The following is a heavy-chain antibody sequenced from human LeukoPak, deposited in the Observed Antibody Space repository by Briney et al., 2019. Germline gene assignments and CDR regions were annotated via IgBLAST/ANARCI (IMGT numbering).Heavy chain of an antibody. V-gene: IGHV4-34*01. D-gene: IGHD2-15*01. CDR1: GGSFSGYY. J-gene: IGHJ3*02. Sequence: SETLSLTCAVYGGSFSGYYWSWLRQPPGKGLEWIGEINHSGSTNYNPSLKSRVTISVDTSKNQFSLKLSSVTAADTAVYYCARHHGYCSGGSCYVGGAFDIWGQGTMVTVSS. CDR2: INHSGST. CDR3: ARHHGYCSGGSCYVGGAFDI.